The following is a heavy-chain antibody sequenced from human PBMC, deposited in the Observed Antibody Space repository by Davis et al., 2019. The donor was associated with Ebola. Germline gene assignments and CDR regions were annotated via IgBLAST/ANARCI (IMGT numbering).Heavy chain of an antibody. J-gene: IGHJ4*02. CDR1: GYTFTSYG. D-gene: IGHD3-9*01. Sequence: ASVKVSCKASGYTFTSYGITWVRQAPGQGLEWMGWINPHNGNTNYAQNVRGRVIMTSDTATTTAYMEVGGLRSDDTAVYYCARDRGYYDIFTGYYYFDYWGQGTLVTVSS. CDR3: ARDRGYYDIFTGYYYFDY. V-gene: IGHV1-18*04. CDR2: INPHNGNT.